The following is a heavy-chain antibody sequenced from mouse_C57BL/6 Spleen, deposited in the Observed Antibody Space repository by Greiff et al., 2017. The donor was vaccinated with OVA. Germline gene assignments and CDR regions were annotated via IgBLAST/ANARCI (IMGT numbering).Heavy chain of an antibody. CDR3: ARSPYYYGSSPDY. Sequence: VQLQQSVAELVRPGASVKLSCTASGFTIKNTYMHWVKQRPEQGLEWIGRIDPANGNTKYATKFQGKATITADTSSNTAYLQLSRLTSEDTAIYYCARSPYYYGSSPDYWCQGTTLTVSS. CDR2: IDPANGNT. J-gene: IGHJ2*01. D-gene: IGHD1-1*01. CDR1: GFTIKNTY. V-gene: IGHV14-3*01.